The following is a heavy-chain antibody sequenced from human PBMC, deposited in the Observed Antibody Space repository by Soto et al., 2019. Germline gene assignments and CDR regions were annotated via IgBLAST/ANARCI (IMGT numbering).Heavy chain of an antibody. CDR1: GYTFRSYG. CDR2: ISAYNGDT. CDR3: ARDWSRYYDNSGLIWFY. Sequence: AAVKVSCKASGYTFRSYGISWVRQAPGQGVEWVGWISAYNGDTHYAPKFQDRITLTTATYTDTAYMELRRLRLDDTAVYYCARDWSRYYDNSGLIWFYWGQGSPVTVSS. V-gene: IGHV1-18*04. D-gene: IGHD3-22*01. J-gene: IGHJ4*01.